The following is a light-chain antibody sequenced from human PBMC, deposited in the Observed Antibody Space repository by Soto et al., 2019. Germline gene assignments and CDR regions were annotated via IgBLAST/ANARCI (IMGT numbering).Light chain of an antibody. CDR1: SSNIGAGYD. Sequence: QSVLTQPPSVSGAPGQRVTISCTGSSSNIGAGYDVHWYQQLPGTAPKLLIYGNSNRPSGVPDRFSGSKSGTSASLAITGLQAEDEADYYCQSYDSSLSGSNVFGTGTKVPVL. J-gene: IGLJ1*01. CDR3: QSYDSSLSGSNV. CDR2: GNS. V-gene: IGLV1-40*01.